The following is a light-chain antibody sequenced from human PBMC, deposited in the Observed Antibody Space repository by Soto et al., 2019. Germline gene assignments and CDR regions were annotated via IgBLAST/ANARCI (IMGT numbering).Light chain of an antibody. CDR1: QGISSY. Sequence: AIRMTQSPSSFSASTGDRVTITCRASQGISSYLAWYQQKPGKAPKLLIYAASTLPSGVPSRFSGSGSGTDFTLTISCLQSEDFATYYWQQYYSYPRTFGQGTKVESK. V-gene: IGKV1-8*01. J-gene: IGKJ1*01. CDR3: QQYYSYPRT. CDR2: AAS.